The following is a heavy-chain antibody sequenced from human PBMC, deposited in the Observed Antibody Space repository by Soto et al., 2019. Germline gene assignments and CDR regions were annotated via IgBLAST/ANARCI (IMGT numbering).Heavy chain of an antibody. Sequence: EVQLVESGGGLVKPGGSLRLSCAASGFTFSSYSMNWVRQAPGKGLEWVSSISSSSSYIYYADSVKGRFTISRDNAKNSLYLQMNSLRAEDTAVYYCARGGSITGTTKDYWGQGTLVTVSS. CDR2: ISSSSSYI. J-gene: IGHJ4*02. V-gene: IGHV3-21*01. D-gene: IGHD1-7*01. CDR1: GFTFSSYS. CDR3: ARGGSITGTTKDY.